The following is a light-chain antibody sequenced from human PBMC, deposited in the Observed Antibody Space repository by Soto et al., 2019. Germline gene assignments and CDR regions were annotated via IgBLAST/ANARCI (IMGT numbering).Light chain of an antibody. J-gene: IGLJ2*01. Sequence: QSVLTQPASVSGSPGQSITISCTGTSSDVGSYNLVSWYQQHPGKDPKLMIYEGSKRPSGVSNRFSGSKSGNTASLTISGLQAEDEADYYCCSYAGSSTLGVFGGGTKLTVL. CDR3: CSYAGSSTLGV. CDR2: EGS. V-gene: IGLV2-23*01. CDR1: SSDVGSYNL.